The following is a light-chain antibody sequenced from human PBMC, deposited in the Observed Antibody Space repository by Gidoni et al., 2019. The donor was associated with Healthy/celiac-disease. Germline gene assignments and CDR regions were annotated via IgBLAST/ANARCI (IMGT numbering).Light chain of an antibody. V-gene: IGKV3-11*01. CDR3: QQRSNWPLT. Sequence: LVFTESPATLSLSPGERATLSCRASQSVSSYLAWYQQKPGQAPRLLIYDASNMATGIPARFSGSGSGTDFTLTISSLEPEDFAVYYCQQRSNWPLTFGGGTKVEIK. J-gene: IGKJ4*02. CDR1: QSVSSY. CDR2: DAS.